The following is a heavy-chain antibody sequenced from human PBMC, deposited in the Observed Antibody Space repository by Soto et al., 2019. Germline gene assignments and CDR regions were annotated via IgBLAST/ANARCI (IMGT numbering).Heavy chain of an antibody. CDR3: AKVGMMWGGCSSTSCYIDY. CDR1: GFTFSSYA. D-gene: IGHD2-2*02. V-gene: IGHV3-23*01. J-gene: IGHJ4*02. CDR2: LSGSGGST. Sequence: GGSLRLSCAASGFTFSSYAMSWVRQAPGKGLEWVSGLSGSGGSTYYADSVKGRFTISRDNSKNTLYLQMNSLRAEDTAVYYCAKVGMMWGGCSSTSCYIDYWGQGTLVTVSS.